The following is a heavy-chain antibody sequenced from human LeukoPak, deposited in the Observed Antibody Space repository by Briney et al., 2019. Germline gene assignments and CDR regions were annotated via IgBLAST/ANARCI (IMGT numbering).Heavy chain of an antibody. CDR1: GGSVRSGSYY. CDR2: IFYSGTT. J-gene: IGHJ4*02. V-gene: IGHV4-61*01. D-gene: IGHD2-15*01. Sequence: SETLSLTCTVSGGSVRSGSYYWSWIRQPPGKGLECIGYIFYSGTTNYNPSLKSRVTISVDTSKNQFSLKLSSVSAADTAVYYCARARRYCSGGTCYTDYFDYWGQGTLVTVSS. CDR3: ARARRYCSGGTCYTDYFDY.